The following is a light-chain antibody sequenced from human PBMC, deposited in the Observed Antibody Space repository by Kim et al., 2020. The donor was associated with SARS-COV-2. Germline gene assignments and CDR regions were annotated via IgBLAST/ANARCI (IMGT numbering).Light chain of an antibody. Sequence: ASVGDRVTITCRASQSISNWLAWYQQKPGKGPKLLIYDASNLESGVPSRFSGSGSGTEFTLTITSLQPDDFATYYCQHYDGSSGTFGQGTKVDIK. CDR2: DAS. CDR1: QSISNW. J-gene: IGKJ1*01. CDR3: QHYDGSSGT. V-gene: IGKV1-5*01.